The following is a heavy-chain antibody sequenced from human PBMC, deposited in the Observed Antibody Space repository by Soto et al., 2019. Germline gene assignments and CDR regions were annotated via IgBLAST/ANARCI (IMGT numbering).Heavy chain of an antibody. CDR3: AREGIVVIPAGIRGFGVDV. CDR1: EIGFSSYD. D-gene: IGHD2-2*01. J-gene: IGHJ6*02. CDR2: ISSDGSSK. Sequence: QVQLVESGGGVVQPGRSLRLSCADSEIGFSSYDMHWVRQAPGKGLEWLALISSDGSSKYYADSVKGRFTISRDNSKNTLYLEMNSLRVEDTAVYYCAREGIVVIPAGIRGFGVDVWGQGTTVTVSS. V-gene: IGHV3-30-3*01.